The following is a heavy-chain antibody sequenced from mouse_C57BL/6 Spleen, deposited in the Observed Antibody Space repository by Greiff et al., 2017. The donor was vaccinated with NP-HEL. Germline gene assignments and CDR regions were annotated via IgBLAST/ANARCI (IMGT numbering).Heavy chain of an antibody. CDR2: FYPGSGSI. D-gene: IGHD2-5*01. J-gene: IGHJ1*03. Sequence: VKLVESGAELVKPGASVKLSCKASGYTFTEYPIHWVKQRAGQGLEWIGWFYPGSGSIKYNEKFKDKATLTADKSSSTVYIELSRLTSEDSAVYFCARHEDYSNYVEYFDVWGTGTTVTVSS. CDR3: ARHEDYSNYVEYFDV. V-gene: IGHV1-62-2*01. CDR1: GYTFTEYP.